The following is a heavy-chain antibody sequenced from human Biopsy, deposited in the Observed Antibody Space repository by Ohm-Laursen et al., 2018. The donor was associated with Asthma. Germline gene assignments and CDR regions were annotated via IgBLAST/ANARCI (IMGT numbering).Heavy chain of an antibody. CDR2: IIPFYGTA. CDR1: GGMFGNYA. V-gene: IGHV1-69*13. CDR3: ARDYDGDYVQRHLPLAY. J-gene: IGHJ4*02. Sequence: SVKVSCKASGGMFGNYAISWVRQAPGQGLEWMGRIIPFYGTATYAQNFQGRLTLTADESTSTAYMELSSLRSEDTAVYFCARDYDGDYVQRHLPLAYWGQGTLVTVSS. D-gene: IGHD4-17*01.